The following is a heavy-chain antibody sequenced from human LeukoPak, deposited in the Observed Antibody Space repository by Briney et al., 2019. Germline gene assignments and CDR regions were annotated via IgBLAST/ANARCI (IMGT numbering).Heavy chain of an antibody. CDR1: GYTFTSYG. Sequence: GASVKVSCKASGYTFTSYGISWVRQTPGQGLEWMGWISAYNGNTNYAQKLQGRVTMTTDTSTSTAYMELRSLRSDDTAVYYCAREKTFGGVVVIDYWGQGTLVTVSS. V-gene: IGHV1-18*01. CDR2: ISAYNGNT. D-gene: IGHD3-16*02. CDR3: AREKTFGGVVVIDY. J-gene: IGHJ4*02.